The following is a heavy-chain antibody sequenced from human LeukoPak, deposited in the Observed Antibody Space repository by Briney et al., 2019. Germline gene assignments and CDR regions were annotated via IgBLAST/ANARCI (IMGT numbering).Heavy chain of an antibody. V-gene: IGHV3-48*01. Sequence: GGSLRLSCAAPGFIFIQYSMNWVRQAPGKGLEWVSHIRSSSETFYADSVKGRFTISRDNARNSLYLQMNNLRGEDTAIYYCARDAGNSGYGCDLWGQGTLVTVSS. CDR1: GFIFIQYS. CDR2: IRSSSET. J-gene: IGHJ5*02. CDR3: ARDAGNSGYGCDL. D-gene: IGHD5-12*01.